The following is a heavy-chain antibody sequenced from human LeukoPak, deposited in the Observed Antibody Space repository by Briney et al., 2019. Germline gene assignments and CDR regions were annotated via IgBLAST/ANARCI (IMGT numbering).Heavy chain of an antibody. CDR2: ISYDGSNK. CDR1: GFTFSSYA. CDR3: ARADLDDYFDC. J-gene: IGHJ4*02. V-gene: IGHV3-30*01. Sequence: PGRSLRLSCAASGFTFSSYAMHCVRQAPGKGLEWVAVISYDGSNKYYADSVKGRFTISRDNSKNTLYLQMNSLRAEDTAVYYCARADLDDYFDCWGQGTLVTVSS.